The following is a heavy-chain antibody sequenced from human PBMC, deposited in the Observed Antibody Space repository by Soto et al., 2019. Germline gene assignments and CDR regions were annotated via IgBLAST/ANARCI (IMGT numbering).Heavy chain of an antibody. CDR2: IYSSGST. V-gene: IGHV4-59*01. Sequence: SETLSLTCAVYGGSFSGYYWSWIRQPPGRGLEWIGYIYSSGSTSYNPSLKSRVIISVDTSKNQFSLKLSSVTAADTAVYYCARRRACSGGTCYQSLDYWGQGTLVTVSS. CDR1: GGSFSGYY. CDR3: ARRRACSGGTCYQSLDY. D-gene: IGHD2-15*01. J-gene: IGHJ4*02.